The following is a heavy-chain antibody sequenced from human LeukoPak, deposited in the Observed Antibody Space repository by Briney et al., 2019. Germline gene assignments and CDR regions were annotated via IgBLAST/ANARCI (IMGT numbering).Heavy chain of an antibody. D-gene: IGHD5-12*01. Sequence: SETLSLTCTVSGGSISSYYRSWIRQPAGKGLEWIGRIYTSGSTNYNPSLKSRVTMSVDTSKNQFSLKLSSVTAADTAVYYCARVSRGVWLRLTDWYFDLWGRGTLVTVSS. J-gene: IGHJ2*01. V-gene: IGHV4-4*07. CDR3: ARVSRGVWLRLTDWYFDL. CDR2: IYTSGST. CDR1: GGSISSYY.